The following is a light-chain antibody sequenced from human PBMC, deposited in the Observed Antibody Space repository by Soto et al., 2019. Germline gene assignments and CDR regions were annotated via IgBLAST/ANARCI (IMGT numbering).Light chain of an antibody. V-gene: IGLV2-14*01. Sequence: QSALTQPASVSGSPGQSITISCTGTSSDVGYYNYVSWYQHHPGKVPKLMIYEVSNRPSGVSNRFSGSKSGNTASLTISGLQAEDVADYYCSSYTTSSTQVFGGGTKVTVL. CDR3: SSYTTSSTQV. CDR2: EVS. CDR1: SSDVGYYNY. J-gene: IGLJ3*02.